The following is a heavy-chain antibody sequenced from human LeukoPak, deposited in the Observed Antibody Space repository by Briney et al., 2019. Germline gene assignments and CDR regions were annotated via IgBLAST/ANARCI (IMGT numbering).Heavy chain of an antibody. Sequence: SETLSPTCTVSGGXISRYYWNWIRQPAGKGLEWIVRIYASGSTNYNPSLKSRVSMSLEMSKNKFSLTLSSATAADTAVYYCARDAAGGSYPGIFDYWGQGILVAVSS. CDR2: IYASGST. D-gene: IGHD1-26*01. V-gene: IGHV4-4*07. CDR1: GGXISRYY. J-gene: IGHJ4*02. CDR3: ARDAAGGSYPGIFDY.